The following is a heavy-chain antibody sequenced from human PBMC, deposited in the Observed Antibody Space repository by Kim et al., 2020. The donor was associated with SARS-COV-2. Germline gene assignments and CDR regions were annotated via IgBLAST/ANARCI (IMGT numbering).Heavy chain of an antibody. CDR2: IKQDGNQK. CDR1: GFTFSSYW. D-gene: IGHD6-19*01. Sequence: GGSLRLSCAASGFTFSSYWMTWVRQAPGKGLEWVANIKQDGNQKYYVDSVKGRFTISRDNAKHSLYLQMNSLRAEDTAVYYCARDGDLDSSGKDAFDIWGKGTLVAVSS. CDR3: ARDGDLDSSGKDAFDI. V-gene: IGHV3-7*01. J-gene: IGHJ3*02.